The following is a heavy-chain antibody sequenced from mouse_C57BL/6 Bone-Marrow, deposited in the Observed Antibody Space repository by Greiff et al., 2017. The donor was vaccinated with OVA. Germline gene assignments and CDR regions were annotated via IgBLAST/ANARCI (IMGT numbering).Heavy chain of an antibody. CDR1: GYTFTSYG. Sequence: QVQLQQSGAELARPGASVKLSCKASGYTFTSYGISWVKQRTGPGLEWIGEIYPRSGNTYYNEKFKGKATLTADKSSSTAYMELRSLTSEDSAVYFCARPVYYDYDKDYLGQGTTLTVSS. CDR3: ARPVYYDYDKDY. J-gene: IGHJ2*01. D-gene: IGHD2-4*01. V-gene: IGHV1-81*01. CDR2: IYPRSGNT.